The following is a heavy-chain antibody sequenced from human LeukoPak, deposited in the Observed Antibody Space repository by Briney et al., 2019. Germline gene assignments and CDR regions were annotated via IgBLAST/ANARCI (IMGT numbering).Heavy chain of an antibody. D-gene: IGHD3-16*01. CDR3: ARDYRGRGSRYFDY. J-gene: IGHJ4*02. Sequence: ASVKVSCEASGYTFTSYGSSWVRQAPGQGLGWMGWISAYNGNTNYAQKLQGRVTITTDTSTSTAYMELRSLGSDDTAVYYCARDYRGRGSRYFDYWGQGTLVTVSS. CDR1: GYTFTSYG. CDR2: ISAYNGNT. V-gene: IGHV1-18*01.